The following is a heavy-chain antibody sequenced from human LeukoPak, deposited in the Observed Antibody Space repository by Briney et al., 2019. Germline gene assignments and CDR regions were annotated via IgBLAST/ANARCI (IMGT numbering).Heavy chain of an antibody. CDR1: GGSISNFF. V-gene: IGHV4-4*07. Sequence: PSETLSLTCAVSGGSISNFFWSWVRQPAGKGLECIGRIYSSGTSYYNPSLKSRVTMSVDTSKNQFSLKLSSVTAADTAVYYCARHYDSGSYPLDFWGQGTLVTVSS. J-gene: IGHJ4*02. D-gene: IGHD3-10*01. CDR3: ARHYDSGSYPLDF. CDR2: IYSSGTS.